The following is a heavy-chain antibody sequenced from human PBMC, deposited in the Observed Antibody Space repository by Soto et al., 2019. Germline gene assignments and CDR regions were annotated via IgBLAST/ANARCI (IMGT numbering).Heavy chain of an antibody. Sequence: PVESLKICFKYSGYSFTSYLIFVVRQMPGKGLDWMWIIYPGDSDTRYSPSFQGQVNISADKSISTAYLQWSSLKASDTAMYYCERIQVGATISGMDVWGQGTTVKVYS. V-gene: IGHV5-51*01. CDR2: IYPGDSDT. D-gene: IGHD1-26*01. CDR1: GYSFTSYL. J-gene: IGHJ6*01. CDR3: ERIQVGATISGMDV.